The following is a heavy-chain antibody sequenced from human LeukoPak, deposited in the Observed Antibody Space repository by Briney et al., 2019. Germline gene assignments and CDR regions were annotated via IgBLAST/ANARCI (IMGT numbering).Heavy chain of an antibody. CDR2: ISPNSGGT. CDR1: GYTFTGYY. V-gene: IGHV1-2*02. Sequence: ASVKVSCKASGYTFTGYYMHWVRQAPGQGLEWMGWISPNSGGTNYAQKFQGRVTMTRDTSISTAYMELSRLTTDDTAVYYCARALRSGSYYEVDNWGQGTLVTVSS. CDR3: ARALRSGSYYEVDN. J-gene: IGHJ4*02. D-gene: IGHD1-26*01.